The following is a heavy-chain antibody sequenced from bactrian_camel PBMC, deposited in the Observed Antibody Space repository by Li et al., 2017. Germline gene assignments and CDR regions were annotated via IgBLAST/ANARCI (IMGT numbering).Heavy chain of an antibody. D-gene: IGHD2*01. CDR3: AAVGDGLYGVGWYCSD. J-gene: IGHJ4*01. Sequence: HVQLVESGGGSVQSGGNLTLSCVASGYTFSTSCMGWFRQVPGREREGVAAIHTGGGSTYYADSAKGRFTISRDTAKNTLNLQMNSLKTEDTGVYYCAAVGDGLYGVGWYCSDWARGTQVTVS. CDR2: IHTGGGST. CDR1: GYTFSTSC. V-gene: IGHV3S1*01.